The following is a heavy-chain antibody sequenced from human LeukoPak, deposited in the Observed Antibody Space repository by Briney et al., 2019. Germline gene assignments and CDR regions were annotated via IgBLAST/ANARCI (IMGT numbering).Heavy chain of an antibody. D-gene: IGHD4-23*01. CDR1: GFTFSSYS. CDR3: AKGMTMVVAPIDY. CDR2: ISSSSSYI. J-gene: IGHJ4*02. V-gene: IGHV3-21*01. Sequence: KPGGSLRLSCAASGFTFSSYSMNWVRQAPGKGLGWVSSISSSSSYIYYADSVKGRFTISRDNAKNSLYLQMNSLRAEDTAVYYCAKGMTMVVAPIDYWGQGTLVTVSS.